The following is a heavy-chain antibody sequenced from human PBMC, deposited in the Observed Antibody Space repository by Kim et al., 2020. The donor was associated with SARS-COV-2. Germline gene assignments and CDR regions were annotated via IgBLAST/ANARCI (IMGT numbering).Heavy chain of an antibody. Sequence: GATMRLSFATSGFTFSNYSLGWVRQAPGKGLECVANIKPEGSEKDYVASVKGRFTISRDNAKNSLYLQMNSLRGEDTAFYYCARWRWQQSAYDYWGQGTLVTVSS. D-gene: IGHD2-21*01. CDR3: ARWRWQQSAYDY. CDR2: IKPEGSEK. CDR1: GFTFSNYS. J-gene: IGHJ4*01. V-gene: IGHV3-7*01.